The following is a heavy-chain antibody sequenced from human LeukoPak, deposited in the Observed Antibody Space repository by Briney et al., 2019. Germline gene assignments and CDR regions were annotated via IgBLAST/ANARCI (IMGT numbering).Heavy chain of an antibody. Sequence: PSETLSLTCAVSGGSVSSSNWWTWVRQPPGRGLDWIGEIYHSGSTNYNPSLKSRVTISVDKSKNLFSLRLSSVTAADTAVYYCAKATFYYDGSGYRTFDYWGQGTLVTVSS. V-gene: IGHV4-4*02. CDR2: IYHSGST. CDR3: AKATFYYDGSGYRTFDY. D-gene: IGHD3-22*01. J-gene: IGHJ4*02. CDR1: GGSVSSSNW.